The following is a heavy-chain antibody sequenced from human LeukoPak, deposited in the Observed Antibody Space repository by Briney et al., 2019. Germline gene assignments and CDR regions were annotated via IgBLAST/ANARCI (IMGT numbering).Heavy chain of an antibody. CDR1: GGSFSGYY. V-gene: IGHV4-59*01. J-gene: IGHJ4*02. D-gene: IGHD6-19*01. CDR2: IYYSGST. Sequence: SETLSLTCAVYGGSFSGYYWSWIRQPPGKGLEWIAYIYYSGSTNYNPSLKSRVTISVDTSKNLFSLKLSSVTAADTAVYYCARDPDNSSGFSHFDYWGQGTLVTVSS. CDR3: ARDPDNSSGFSHFDY.